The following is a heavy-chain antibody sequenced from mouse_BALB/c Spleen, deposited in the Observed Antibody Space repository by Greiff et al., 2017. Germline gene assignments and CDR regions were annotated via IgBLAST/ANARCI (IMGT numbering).Heavy chain of an antibody. CDR2: IYPGDGDT. V-gene: IGHV1-87*01. CDR3: ASPEAMDY. Sequence: QVQLKESGAELARPGASVKLSCKASGYTFTSYWMQWVKQRPGQGLEWIGAIYPGDGDTRYTQKFKGKATLTADKSSSTAYMQLSSLASEDSAVYYCASPEAMDYWGQGTSVTVSS. J-gene: IGHJ4*01. CDR1: GYTFTSYW.